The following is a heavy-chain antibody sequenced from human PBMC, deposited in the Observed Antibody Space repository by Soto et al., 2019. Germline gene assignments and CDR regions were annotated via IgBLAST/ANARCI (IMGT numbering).Heavy chain of an antibody. D-gene: IGHD3-10*01. CDR3: ARPGNYGSGSYLYYLDY. V-gene: IGHV4-39*01. Sequence: PSETLSLTCSVSGGSIRSYYWSWIRQPPGKGLEWIGSIYYSGGTYYNPSLKSRVTISVDTSKNQFSLKLSSVTAADTAVYYCARPGNYGSGSYLYYLDYWGQGTLVTVSS. J-gene: IGHJ4*02. CDR1: GGSIRSYY. CDR2: IYYSGGT.